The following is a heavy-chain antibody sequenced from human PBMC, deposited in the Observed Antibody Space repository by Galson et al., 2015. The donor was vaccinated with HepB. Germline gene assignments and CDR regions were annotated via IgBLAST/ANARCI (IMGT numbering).Heavy chain of an antibody. J-gene: IGHJ3*02. D-gene: IGHD6-13*01. CDR1: GYNFSFYW. Sequence: QSGAEVKKPGESLKISCKASGYNFSFYWIAWVRQMPGKGLEWMGIIYPGDSDTRYSPSFQGQVTISADKSISTAYLQWSSLKASDTAMYYCARPSGEQQLIAAFDTWGQGTMVTVSS. V-gene: IGHV5-51*01. CDR2: IYPGDSDT. CDR3: ARPSGEQQLIAAFDT.